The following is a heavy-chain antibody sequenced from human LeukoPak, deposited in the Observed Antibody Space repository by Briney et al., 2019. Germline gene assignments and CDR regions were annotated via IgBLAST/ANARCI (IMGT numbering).Heavy chain of an antibody. CDR1: GGSITNYY. CDR3: AIDSSGYHDY. J-gene: IGHJ4*02. D-gene: IGHD3-22*01. CDR2: IYYSGST. Sequence: SETLSLTCTVSGGSITNYYWSWIRQPPGKGLEWIGYIYYSGSTYYNPSLKSRVTISVDTSKNQFSLKQSSVTAADTAVYYCAIDSSGYHDYWGQGTLVTVSS. V-gene: IGHV4-59*12.